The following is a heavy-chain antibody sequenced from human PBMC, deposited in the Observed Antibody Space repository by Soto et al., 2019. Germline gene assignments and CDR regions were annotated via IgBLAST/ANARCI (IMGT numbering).Heavy chain of an antibody. J-gene: IGHJ4*02. CDR3: ARGPLVVLNYFES. Sequence: QVQLVQSGTEVKKPGSSAKVSCKASGGTFRNYPINWVRQAPGQGLEWMGSIFPLTDIPDYAQNFQARLTISADKSTSTAYMELSSLTSGDTAMYFCARGPLVVLNYFESWGQGTLVTVSS. CDR1: GGTFRNYP. CDR2: IFPLTDIP. V-gene: IGHV1-69*02.